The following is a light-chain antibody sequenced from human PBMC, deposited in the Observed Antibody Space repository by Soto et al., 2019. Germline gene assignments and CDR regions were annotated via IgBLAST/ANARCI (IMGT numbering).Light chain of an antibody. CDR3: QQYKSFSLT. CDR2: KTS. J-gene: IGKJ4*01. V-gene: IGKV1-5*03. Sequence: DIQMTQSPSTLSASVGDRVTITCRASQSINNWLAWYQQKPGKAPKLLIYKTSDLESWVPSRFSGSGSGTEFSLTISSLQPDDFATYYCQQYKSFSLTFGGGTRVEVK. CDR1: QSINNW.